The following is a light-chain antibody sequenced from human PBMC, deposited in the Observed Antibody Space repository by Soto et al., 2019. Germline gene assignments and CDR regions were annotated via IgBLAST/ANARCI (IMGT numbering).Light chain of an antibody. CDR2: RAS. CDR1: QSVGSL. Sequence: EIVLTQSPATLSVSPGEGATLSCRASQSVGSLLAWYQQKPGQAPRLLIYRASTRAAGLPDRFSGSGSETDFTLTISSLQSEDFAVYYCQQYNKWPITFGQGTRLEI. V-gene: IGKV3-15*01. CDR3: QQYNKWPIT. J-gene: IGKJ5*01.